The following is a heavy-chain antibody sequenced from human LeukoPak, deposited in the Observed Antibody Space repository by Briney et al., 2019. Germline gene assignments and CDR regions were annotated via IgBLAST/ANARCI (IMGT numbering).Heavy chain of an antibody. Sequence: SVKVSCKASGGTFSSYAISWVRQAPGQGLEWMGRIIPILGIANYAQKFQGRVTITADKSTSTAYMELSSLRSEDTAVYYCTNYSDYVATPELPFDPWGQGTLVTVSS. J-gene: IGHJ5*02. V-gene: IGHV1-69*04. CDR1: GGTFSSYA. CDR2: IIPILGIA. D-gene: IGHD4-11*01. CDR3: TNYSDYVATPELPFDP.